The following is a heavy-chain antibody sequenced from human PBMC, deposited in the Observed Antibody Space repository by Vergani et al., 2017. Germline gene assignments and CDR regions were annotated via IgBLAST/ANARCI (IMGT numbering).Heavy chain of an antibody. CDR1: GFTFSSHG. CDR3: ARWGNEKRLDS. CDR2: ILYDGSNK. V-gene: IGHV3-33*01. D-gene: IGHD1-1*01. J-gene: IGHJ5*01. Sequence: QVQLVESEGGVVQPGRSLRLSCVASGFTFSSHGMHWVRQAPGKGLEWVAVILYDGSNKYYGDSVKGRFTISRDNSKNTLYLQMNSLRVEDTAVYYCARWGNEKRLDSWGQGTLVTVSS.